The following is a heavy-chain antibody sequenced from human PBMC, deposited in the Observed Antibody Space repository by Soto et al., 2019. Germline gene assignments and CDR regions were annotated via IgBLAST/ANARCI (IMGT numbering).Heavy chain of an antibody. CDR3: AKLASGGKPIDY. Sequence: ASVKVSCKASGYTFTSYYMHWVRQAPGQGLEWMGIINPSGGSTSYAQKFQGRVTMTRDTSTSTVYMELSSLRSEDTAVYYCAKLASGGKPIDYWGQGTLVTVSS. D-gene: IGHD2-15*01. CDR1: GYTFTSYY. J-gene: IGHJ4*02. CDR2: INPSGGST. V-gene: IGHV1-46*01.